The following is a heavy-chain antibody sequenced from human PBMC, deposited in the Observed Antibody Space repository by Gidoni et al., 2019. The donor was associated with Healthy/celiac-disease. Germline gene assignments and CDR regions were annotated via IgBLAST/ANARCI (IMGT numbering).Heavy chain of an antibody. Sequence: GKGLEWMGRIDPSDSYTNYSPAFQGHVTISADKSISTAYLQWSSLKASDTAMYYGARLYSGYEPMLPFDIWGQGTMVTVSS. CDR3: ARLYSGYEPMLPFDI. J-gene: IGHJ3*02. D-gene: IGHD5-12*01. V-gene: IGHV5-10-1*01. CDR2: IDPSDSYT.